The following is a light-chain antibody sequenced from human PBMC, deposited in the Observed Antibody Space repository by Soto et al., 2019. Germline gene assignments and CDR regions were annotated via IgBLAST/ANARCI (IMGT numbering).Light chain of an antibody. CDR1: QGIGNW. J-gene: IGKJ4*01. CDR3: LQSNSFPLS. V-gene: IGKV1-12*01. Sequence: DIQMTQSPSSVSASVGDRVTITCRASQGIGNWLAWYQQKPGKAPNLLIYSASTLQSGVPSRFIGSGSVTDFTLAITSLQTEDCATYYCLQSNSFPLSFGGGTKVDIK. CDR2: SAS.